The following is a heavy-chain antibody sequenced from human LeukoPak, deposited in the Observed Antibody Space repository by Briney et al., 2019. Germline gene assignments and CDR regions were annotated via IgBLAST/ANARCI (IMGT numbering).Heavy chain of an antibody. CDR3: AKDNRRHYTSGPNPDSLH. Sequence: GGSLRLSCAASGFTFSSYSMNWVRQAPGKGLEWVSGISWNSGSIDYADSVKGRFTISRDNAKNSLYLQMNSLRVEDTAFYYCAKDNRRHYTSGPNPDSLHWGQGALVTVSS. CDR2: ISWNSGSI. CDR1: GFTFSSYS. V-gene: IGHV3-9*01. J-gene: IGHJ4*02. D-gene: IGHD6-19*01.